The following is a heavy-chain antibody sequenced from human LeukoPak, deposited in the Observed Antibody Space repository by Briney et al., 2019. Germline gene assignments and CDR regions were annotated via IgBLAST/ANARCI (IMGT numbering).Heavy chain of an antibody. V-gene: IGHV1-18*01. CDR3: ARQVRFLEWLFPDYYYYYGMDV. J-gene: IGHJ6*02. CDR1: GYTFTSYG. CDR2: ISAYNGNT. D-gene: IGHD3-3*01. Sequence: ASVKVSCKASGYTFTSYGISWVRQAPGQGLEWMGWISAYNGNTNYAQKLQGRVTMTTDTSTSTAYMELRSLRSDDTAVYYCARQVRFLEWLFPDYYYYYGMDVWGQGNTVTVSS.